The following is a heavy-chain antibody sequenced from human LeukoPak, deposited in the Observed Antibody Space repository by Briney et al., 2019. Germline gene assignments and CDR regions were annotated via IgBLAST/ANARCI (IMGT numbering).Heavy chain of an antibody. CDR3: ARAVGAHF. CDR2: ISYDGSNK. D-gene: IGHD1-26*01. CDR1: GFTFSSYA. J-gene: IGHJ4*02. Sequence: GGSLRLSCAASGFTFSSYAMHWVRQAPGKGLEWVAVISYDGSNKYYADSVKGRFTISRDNSKNTLYLQMNSLRAEDTAVYYCARAVGAHFWGQGTLVTVSS. V-gene: IGHV3-30*04.